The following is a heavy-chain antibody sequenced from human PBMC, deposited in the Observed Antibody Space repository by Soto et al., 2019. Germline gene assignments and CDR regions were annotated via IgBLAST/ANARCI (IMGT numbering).Heavy chain of an antibody. CDR3: ARGASSPLEEYFFDY. D-gene: IGHD6-6*01. CDR2: IYDSGTT. V-gene: IGHV4-59*01. J-gene: IGHJ4*02. Sequence: QVQLQESGPGLVKPSETLSLTCTASGVSISSYYWNWIRQPPGKRLEWIGHIYDSGTTNYSPSLKSRITMSVDTSKNQFSLKLSSVTATDTSVYYCARGASSPLEEYFFDYWGQVALVTVSS. CDR1: GVSISSYY.